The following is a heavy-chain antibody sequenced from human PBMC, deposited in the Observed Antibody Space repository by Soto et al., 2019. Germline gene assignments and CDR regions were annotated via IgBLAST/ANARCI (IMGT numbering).Heavy chain of an antibody. CDR2: ISAYNGNT. D-gene: IGHD3-10*01. J-gene: IGHJ5*02. Sequence: QVQLVQSGPEVKKPGASVKVSCKASAYTFTSYGITWVRQAPGQGLDWMGWISAYNGNTNYAQKFQGRVTMATDTSTSTAYMELRSLTSDVTAVYYCARDYGSRSYRFDPWGQGTLVTVSS. CDR1: AYTFTSYG. CDR3: ARDYGSRSYRFDP. V-gene: IGHV1-18*01.